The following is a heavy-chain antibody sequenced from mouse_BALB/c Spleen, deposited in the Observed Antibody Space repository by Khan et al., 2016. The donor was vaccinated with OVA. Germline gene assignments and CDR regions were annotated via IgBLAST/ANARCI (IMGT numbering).Heavy chain of an antibody. J-gene: IGHJ2*01. CDR1: GYTFTTYW. V-gene: IGHV1-7*01. CDR2: INPTSGYT. Sequence: VQLQESGAELAKPGASVQLSCKASGYTFTTYWMHWVKQRPGQGLEWIGYINPTSGYTDYSENFKDKATLSADKSSSTAYMQLSRLTSEDSAVYYCTRDRIDYWGQGTTLTVPS. CDR3: TRDRIDY.